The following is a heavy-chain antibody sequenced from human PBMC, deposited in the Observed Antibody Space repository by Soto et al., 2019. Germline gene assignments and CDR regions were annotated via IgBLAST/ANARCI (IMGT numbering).Heavy chain of an antibody. J-gene: IGHJ6*02. V-gene: IGHV3-23*01. D-gene: IGHD3-10*01. CDR1: GFPFRDYA. CDR2: ISGSGHST. CDR3: AKDLYGSGTSAMDV. Sequence: PVGSLRLSCAASGFPFRDYAMTWVRQAPGKGLEWVSLISGSGHSTEDADSVKGRFTISRDNSKNTLYLQMNSLRAEDTAIYYCAKDLYGSGTSAMDVWGQGTMVTVSS.